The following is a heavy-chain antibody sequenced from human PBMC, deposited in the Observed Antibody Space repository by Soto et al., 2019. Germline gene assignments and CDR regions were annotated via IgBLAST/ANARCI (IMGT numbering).Heavy chain of an antibody. V-gene: IGHV3-30*03. Sequence: GGSLRLSCVASGFTFSSYGMHWVRQAPGKGLEWVAVISYDGSNKYYADSVKGRFTISRDNSKNTLYLQMNSLRAEDTAVYYCARDPNNWNDQFHNYFDYWGQGTLVTVSS. CDR2: ISYDGSNK. CDR1: GFTFSSYG. CDR3: ARDPNNWNDQFHNYFDY. J-gene: IGHJ4*02. D-gene: IGHD1-20*01.